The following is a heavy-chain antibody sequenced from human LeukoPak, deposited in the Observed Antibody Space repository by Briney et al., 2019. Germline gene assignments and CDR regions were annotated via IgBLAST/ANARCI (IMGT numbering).Heavy chain of an antibody. D-gene: IGHD2-21*01. V-gene: IGHV4-30-2*01. CDR2: IYHSGST. CDR1: GGSISSGGYS. CDR3: ARATPLLRGFFQH. J-gene: IGHJ1*01. Sequence: PSQTLSLTCAVSGGSISSGGYSWSCIRQPPGKGLECIGYIYHSGSTYYNPSLKSRVTISVDRSKNQFSLKLSSVTAADTAVYYCARATPLLRGFFQHWGQGTLVTVSS.